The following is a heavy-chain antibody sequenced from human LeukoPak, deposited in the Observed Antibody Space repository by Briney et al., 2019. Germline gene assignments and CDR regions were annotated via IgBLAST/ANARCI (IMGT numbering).Heavy chain of an antibody. V-gene: IGHV1-2*06. J-gene: IGHJ4*02. CDR1: GYTFTDYY. CDR2: INPNSGGT. CDR3: ARDFERPDS. Sequence: ASVKVSCTASGYTFTDYYIHWVRRAPGQGLEWMGRINPNSGGTNFAQKFQGRVTMARDTSVSTAYMELTRLRSDDTAVYYCARDFERPDSWGQGTLVTVSS.